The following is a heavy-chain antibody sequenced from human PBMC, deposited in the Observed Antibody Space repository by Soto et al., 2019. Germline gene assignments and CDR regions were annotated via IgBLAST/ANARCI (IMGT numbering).Heavy chain of an antibody. CDR2: ISAYNGNT. CDR3: ARVWYDGNAGAFDV. Sequence: QVQLVQSGGEVKKAGASVKVSCKASGYNFILHGISWVRQAPGQGLEWMGWISAYNGNTNYAQKFQGRVTMTTDTSTSTVYMELRSLRSDDTGMYYCARVWYDGNAGAFDVWGQGTMVTVSS. CDR1: GYNFILHG. D-gene: IGHD3-10*01. J-gene: IGHJ3*01. V-gene: IGHV1-18*01.